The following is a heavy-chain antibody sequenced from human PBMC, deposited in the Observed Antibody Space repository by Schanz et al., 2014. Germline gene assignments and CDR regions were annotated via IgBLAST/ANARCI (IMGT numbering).Heavy chain of an antibody. D-gene: IGHD1-1*01. V-gene: IGHV4-61*02. CDR2: VFPKVTT. J-gene: IGHJ2*01. CDR1: GGSIRSGTYY. CDR3: ARDTTWRLDL. Sequence: QVQLQQWGAGLLKPSETLSLTCAVSGGSIRSGTYYWSWIRQPAGKALEWVGRVFPKVTTNYNPALKSRVTISLNTSKNQFSLTLTSRTAADTAVYYCARDTTWRLDLWGRGTLVTVSS.